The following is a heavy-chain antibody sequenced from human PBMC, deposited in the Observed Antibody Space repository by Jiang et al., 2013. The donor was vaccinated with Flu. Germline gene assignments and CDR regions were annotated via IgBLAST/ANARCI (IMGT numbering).Heavy chain of an antibody. D-gene: IGHD3-22*01. CDR3: ARLYDSSGLTPGQTDY. CDR2: IDPSDSYT. J-gene: IGHJ4*02. V-gene: IGHV5-10-1*01. CDR1: GYSFTSYW. Sequence: VKKPGESLRISCKGSGYSFTSYWISWVRQMPGKGLEWMGRIDPSDSYTNYSPSFQGHVTISADKSISTAYLQWSSLKASDTAMYYCARLYDSSGLTPGQTDYWGQGTLVTVSS.